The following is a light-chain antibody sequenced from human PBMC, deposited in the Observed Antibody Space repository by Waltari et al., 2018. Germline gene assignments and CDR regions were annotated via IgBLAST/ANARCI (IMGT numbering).Light chain of an antibody. J-gene: IGLJ2*01. CDR2: EVN. Sequence: QAALTQSPSVSGSPGQSVTISCTGTSSDIGGYKRVSWYQQQPGKAHKLMIYEVNNRPVGVADRFSASKSANTASLTISGLQAEDEADYYCSSFASSSTWVFGGWTRLTVL. CDR1: SSDIGGYKR. V-gene: IGLV2-18*02. CDR3: SSFASSSTWV.